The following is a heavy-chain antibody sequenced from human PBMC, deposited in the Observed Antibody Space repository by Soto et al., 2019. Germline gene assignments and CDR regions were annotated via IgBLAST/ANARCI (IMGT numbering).Heavy chain of an antibody. CDR3: ARTTMVRGVIESRWFDP. D-gene: IGHD3-10*01. V-gene: IGHV1-8*02. CDR1: GYTFTSYD. J-gene: IGHJ5*02. CDR2: MNPNSGNT. Sequence: ASVKVSCKTSGYTFTSYDINWVRQAPGQGLEWMGWMNPNSGNTGYAEKLQGRVTMTTDTSTSTAYMELRSLRSDDTAVYYCARTTMVRGVIESRWFDPWGQGTLVTVSS.